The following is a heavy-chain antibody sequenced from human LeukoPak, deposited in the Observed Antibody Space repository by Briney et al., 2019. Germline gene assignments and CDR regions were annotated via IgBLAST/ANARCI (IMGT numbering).Heavy chain of an antibody. Sequence: SETLSLTCTVSGGFTSSYYWSWIRQPPGKGLEWIAHMYYSGSTNYNPSLKSRVTISVDTSKNQFSLKVSSVTAADTAVYYCAMFDANWSRFDYWGQGTLVTVSS. CDR1: GGFTSSYY. CDR3: AMFDANWSRFDY. V-gene: IGHV4-59*01. J-gene: IGHJ4*02. D-gene: IGHD1-1*01. CDR2: MYYSGST.